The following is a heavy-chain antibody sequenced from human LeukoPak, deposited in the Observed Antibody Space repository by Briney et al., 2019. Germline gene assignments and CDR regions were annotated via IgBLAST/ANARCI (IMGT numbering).Heavy chain of an antibody. CDR1: GGSFSGYY. J-gene: IGHJ1*01. Sequence: SETLSLTCAVYGGSFSGYYWSWIRQPPGKGLEWIGEINHSGSTNYNPSLKSRVTISVDTSKNQFSLKLSSVTAADTAVYYCSSVPDCGSLRRAEYFQHRGQGTLVTVSS. D-gene: IGHD1-26*01. CDR3: SSVPDCGSLRRAEYFQH. CDR2: INHSGST. V-gene: IGHV4-34*01.